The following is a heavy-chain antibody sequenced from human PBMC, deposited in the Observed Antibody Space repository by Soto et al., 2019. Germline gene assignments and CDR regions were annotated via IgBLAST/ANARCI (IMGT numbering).Heavy chain of an antibody. CDR1: DFNFSDYY. CDR3: ARSPPGGIAEAGTFLDY. CDR2: ISSSGSTI. J-gene: IGHJ4*02. V-gene: IGHV3-11*01. D-gene: IGHD6-13*01. Sequence: WGSPGIGCATSDFNFSDYYMSWIRQAPGKGLEWVSYISSSGSTIYYADSVKGRFTISRDNAKNSLYLQMKSLRAEDTAVYYCARSPPGGIAEAGTFLDYWGQGTMVTVSS.